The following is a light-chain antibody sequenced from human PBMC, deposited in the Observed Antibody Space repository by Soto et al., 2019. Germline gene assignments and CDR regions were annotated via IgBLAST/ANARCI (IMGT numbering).Light chain of an antibody. CDR3: QQLETYPLT. Sequence: AIQVTQSPSSLSASVGDTVTITCWASQGISSAFAWYQQKPGKVPRLLIYDVFNLQSGVPSRFSGSGSGTDFTLTISRLQPEDFATYYCQQLETYPLTYGQGTRLEVK. J-gene: IGKJ5*01. CDR1: QGISSA. CDR2: DVF. V-gene: IGKV1-13*02.